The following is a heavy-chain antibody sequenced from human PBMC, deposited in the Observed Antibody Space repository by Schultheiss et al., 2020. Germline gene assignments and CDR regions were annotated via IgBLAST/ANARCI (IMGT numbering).Heavy chain of an antibody. CDR1: GFTFSSYG. Sequence: GGSLRLSCAASGFTFSSYGMHWVHQAPGKGLEWVSGVSWNGSRTHYADSVKGRFIISRDNSKNTLYLQMNSLRAEDTAVYYCARGSSSEGASPFDYWGQGTLVTVSS. V-gene: IGHV3-35*01. CDR3: ARGSSSEGASPFDY. D-gene: IGHD1-26*01. J-gene: IGHJ4*02. CDR2: VSWNGSRT.